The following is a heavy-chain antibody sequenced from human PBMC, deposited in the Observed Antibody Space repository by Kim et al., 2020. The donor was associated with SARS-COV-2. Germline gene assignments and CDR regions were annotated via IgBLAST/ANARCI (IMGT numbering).Heavy chain of an antibody. Sequence: GGSLRLSCAASGFTFSSYAMHWVRQAPGKGLEWVAVISYDGSNKYYADSVKGRFTISRDNSKNTLYLQMNSLRAEDTAVYYCARDPQITMVRGWYFDYWGQGTLVTVSS. D-gene: IGHD3-10*01. J-gene: IGHJ4*02. CDR1: GFTFSSYA. CDR2: ISYDGSNK. V-gene: IGHV3-30*04. CDR3: ARDPQITMVRGWYFDY.